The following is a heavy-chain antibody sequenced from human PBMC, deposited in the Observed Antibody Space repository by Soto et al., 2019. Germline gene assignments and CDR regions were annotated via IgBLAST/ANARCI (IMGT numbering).Heavy chain of an antibody. CDR1: GFTFSSSE. D-gene: IGHD1-26*01. CDR3: ARRHSR. Sequence: GGSLRLSCAVSGFTFSSSELSCVRQAPWKGLEWISYIHPSGQPIFYADSVKGRFTISRDNANNSVFLQMNSLRAEDTAVYYCARRHSRWGQATMVNVSS. V-gene: IGHV3-48*03. J-gene: IGHJ3*01. CDR2: IHPSGQPI.